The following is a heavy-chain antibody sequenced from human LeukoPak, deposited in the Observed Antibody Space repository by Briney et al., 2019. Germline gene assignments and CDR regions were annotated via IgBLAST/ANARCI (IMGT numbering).Heavy chain of an antibody. CDR1: GFTFSSYT. Sequence: PGGSLRLSCAASGFTFSSYTMSWVRQAPGGGLEWVSGIGGTVATRYYARSVKGRFTISRDNSKNTLYLQMNSLRAEDTAVYYCAKDGPPIGWRPYSGSSTGVGWGQGTLVTVSS. J-gene: IGHJ4*02. CDR2: IGGTVATR. V-gene: IGHV3-23*01. CDR3: AKDGPPIGWRPYSGSSTGVG. D-gene: IGHD1-26*01.